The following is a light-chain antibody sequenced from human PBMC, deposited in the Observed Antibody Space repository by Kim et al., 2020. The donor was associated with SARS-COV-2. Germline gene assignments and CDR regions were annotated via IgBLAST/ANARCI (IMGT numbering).Light chain of an antibody. CDR1: SSNVGAGYD. CDR3: QSYDSSLSGV. V-gene: IGLV1-40*01. Sequence: GERVAISCSGSSSNVGAGYDVHEYQQLPGTAPKLPVYGNRNRPSGVPDRFSGSKSGTSASLAITGLQAEDEADYYCQSYDSSLSGVFGTGTKVTVL. CDR2: GNR. J-gene: IGLJ1*01.